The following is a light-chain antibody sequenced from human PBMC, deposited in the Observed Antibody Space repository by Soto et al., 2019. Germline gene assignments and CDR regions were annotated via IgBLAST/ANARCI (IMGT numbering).Light chain of an antibody. CDR1: QTISNY. CDR2: AAS. V-gene: IGKV1-39*01. CDR3: QQSYNTPIT. Sequence: DIQMTQSPSPLSAAWGATVTITCRASQTISNYLNWYQQKSGRAPELLVYAASNLQSGVPSRFTGSGSGTHFTLTISGLEPADFATYFCQQSYNTPITFGQGTRLEIK. J-gene: IGKJ5*01.